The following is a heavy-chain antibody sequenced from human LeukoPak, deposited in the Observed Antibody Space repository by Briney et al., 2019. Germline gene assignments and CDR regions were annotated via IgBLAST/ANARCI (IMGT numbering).Heavy chain of an antibody. CDR3: ARDQRPSCLGGICYSGDY. CDR2: IVPIIGTA. J-gene: IGHJ4*02. Sequence: SVTVSCKASGGTFHSYIVTWVRQAPGQGLEWMGGIVPIIGTANYAQKFQGRVTITADDSTSTAYMELRSLRSEDTAIYYCARDQRPSCLGGICYSGDYWGQGTLVTVTS. D-gene: IGHD2-15*01. CDR1: GGTFHSYI. V-gene: IGHV1-69*13.